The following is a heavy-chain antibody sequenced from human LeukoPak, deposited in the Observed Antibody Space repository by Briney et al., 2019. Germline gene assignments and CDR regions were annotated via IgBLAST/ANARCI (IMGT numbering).Heavy chain of an antibody. CDR2: INSDGSST. CDR1: GFTFSSYW. Sequence: WGSLRLSCAASGFTFSSYWMHWVRQAPGKGLVWVSRINSDGSSTSYADSVKGRFTISRDNAKNTPYLQMNSLRAEDTAVYYCARASTRGYYPSNWGQGTLVTVSS. J-gene: IGHJ4*02. D-gene: IGHD1-26*01. V-gene: IGHV3-74*01. CDR3: ARASTRGYYPSN.